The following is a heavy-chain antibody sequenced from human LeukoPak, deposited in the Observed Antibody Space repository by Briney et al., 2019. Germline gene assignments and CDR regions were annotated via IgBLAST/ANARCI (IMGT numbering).Heavy chain of an antibody. CDR2: ISGSGGST. Sequence: GGSLRLSCAASGFTFSSYAMSWVRQAPGKGLEWVSAISGSGGSTYYADSVKGRFTISREKSKNTLYLQMNRRRAEDTAVYFCSKGPANSRYYFDYWGQGTLVTVSS. V-gene: IGHV3-23*01. CDR1: GFTFSSYA. J-gene: IGHJ4*02. D-gene: IGHD4/OR15-4a*01. CDR3: SKGPANSRYYFDY.